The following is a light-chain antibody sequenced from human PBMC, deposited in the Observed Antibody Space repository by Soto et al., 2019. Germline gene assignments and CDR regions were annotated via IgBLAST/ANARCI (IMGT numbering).Light chain of an antibody. J-gene: IGKJ1*01. Sequence: DIQMTQSPSTLSAFVGERVTITCRASQSITTWLAWYQQKPGKAPKLLIYDASSLESGVPSRFSGRGSGTEFLLTISSLQPDDFATYYCQQSYSTPQTFGQGTKVEIK. V-gene: IGKV1-5*01. CDR1: QSITTW. CDR3: QQSYSTPQT. CDR2: DAS.